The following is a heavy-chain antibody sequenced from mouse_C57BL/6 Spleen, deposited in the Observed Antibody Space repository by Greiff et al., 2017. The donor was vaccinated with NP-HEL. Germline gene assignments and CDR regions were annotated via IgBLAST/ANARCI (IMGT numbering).Heavy chain of an antibody. J-gene: IGHJ2*01. CDR2: IDPSDSYT. D-gene: IGHD2-5*01. V-gene: IGHV1-69*01. CDR1: GYTFTSYW. CDR3: ARGGNYSNYEDY. Sequence: QVQLQQPGAELVMPGASVKLSCKASGYTFTSYWMHWVKQRPGQGLEWIGEIDPSDSYTNYNQTFKGKSTLTVDKSSSTAYMPLSSLTSEDSAVYYCARGGNYSNYEDYWGHGTTLTVSS.